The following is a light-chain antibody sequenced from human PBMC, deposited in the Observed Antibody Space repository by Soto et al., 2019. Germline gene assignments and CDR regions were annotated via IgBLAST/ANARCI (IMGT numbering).Light chain of an antibody. V-gene: IGLV2-14*01. CDR1: SSDVGGYNY. Sequence: QSALTQPASVSGSPGQSITISCTGTSSDVGGYNYVSWYQQHPGKAPKLMIYYVSNRPSGVSNRFSGSKSGNTASLTISGPQAEDEADYYCSSYTSGSTLLVFGGGTKLTVL. CDR2: YVS. CDR3: SSYTSGSTLLV. J-gene: IGLJ2*01.